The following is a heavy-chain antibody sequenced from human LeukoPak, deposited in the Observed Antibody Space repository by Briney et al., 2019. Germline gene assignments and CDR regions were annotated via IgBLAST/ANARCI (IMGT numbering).Heavy chain of an antibody. Sequence: ASVKVSCKASGYTFTSYAMHWVRQAPGQRLEWMGWINAGNGNTKYSQKFQGRVTITRDTSASTAYMELSSLRSEDTAVYYCARSGKYYDFWSGYYPPVGYYYGMDVWGQGTTVTVSS. CDR1: GYTFTSYA. CDR3: ARSGKYYDFWSGYYPPVGYYYGMDV. CDR2: INAGNGNT. D-gene: IGHD3-3*01. V-gene: IGHV1-3*01. J-gene: IGHJ6*02.